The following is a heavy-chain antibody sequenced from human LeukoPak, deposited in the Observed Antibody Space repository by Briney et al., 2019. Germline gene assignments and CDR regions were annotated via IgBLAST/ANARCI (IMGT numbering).Heavy chain of an antibody. D-gene: IGHD3-10*01. J-gene: IGHJ4*02. Sequence: ASVKVSCKASGYIFTGYFMHWVRQAPGQGLEWMGWINPNSGDTDYAQKFQGRVTMTRDTSISTAYMELSRLRSDDTAVYYCARPREVYYHGSGSLDYWGQGTLVTVSS. CDR3: ARPREVYYHGSGSLDY. CDR2: INPNSGDT. V-gene: IGHV1-2*02. CDR1: GYIFTGYF.